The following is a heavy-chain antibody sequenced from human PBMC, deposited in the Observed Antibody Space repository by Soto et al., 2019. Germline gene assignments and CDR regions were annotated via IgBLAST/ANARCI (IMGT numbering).Heavy chain of an antibody. V-gene: IGHV4-39*02. CDR1: GGSIATSSYF. Sequence: SETLSLTCTASGGSIATSSYFWAWIRRPPGKGLEWIGSIDYRGTIYNNPSLKSRVTISVDTSKNHFSLKLDSVTAADTALYYCSRRAPEGFDPWGQGTLVTVS. CDR3: SRRAPEGFDP. J-gene: IGHJ5*02. CDR2: IDYRGTI.